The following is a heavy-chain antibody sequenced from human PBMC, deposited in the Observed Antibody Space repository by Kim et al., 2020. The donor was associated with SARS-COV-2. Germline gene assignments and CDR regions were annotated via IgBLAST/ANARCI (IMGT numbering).Heavy chain of an antibody. CDR3: ARTRTAYNWLDA. CDR1: GFIFNTYN. J-gene: IGHJ5*02. CDR2: ISSSGSPI. V-gene: IGHV3-48*02. Sequence: GGSLRLSCAASGFIFNTYNMNWVRQSPGKGLEWVSWISSSGSPIYYADSVKGRFTISRDNAKNSLYLQMSGLKDEDTAVYYCARTRTAYNWLDAWGQGTLVTFSS.